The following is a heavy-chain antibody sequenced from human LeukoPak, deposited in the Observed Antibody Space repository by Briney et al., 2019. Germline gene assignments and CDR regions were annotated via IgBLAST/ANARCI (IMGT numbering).Heavy chain of an antibody. V-gene: IGHV3-15*07. J-gene: IGHJ5*02. D-gene: IGHD3-22*01. CDR1: GNAW. Sequence: PGGSLRLSCAASGNAWMNWVRQAPGRGLEWVGRIRSNSDGGTIDYAAPVKGRFALSRDDSKNTLYLQMNSLQTEDTAVYYCATDFYDTTWGQGTLVTVSS. CDR3: ATDFYDTT. CDR2: IRSNSDGGTI.